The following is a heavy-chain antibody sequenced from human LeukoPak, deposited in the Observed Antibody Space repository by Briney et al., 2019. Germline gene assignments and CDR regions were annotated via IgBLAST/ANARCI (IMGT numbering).Heavy chain of an antibody. Sequence: PSETLSLTCTVSGGSINSGSYYWSWIRQSAGKGLEWIGRIYSSGSTDYNPSLKSRVSMSVDTSKNQFSLKLSSVTAADTALYYCARGYKPASGKDGAFDIWGQGTMVTVSS. CDR2: IYSSGST. V-gene: IGHV4-61*02. J-gene: IGHJ3*02. D-gene: IGHD6-13*01. CDR1: GGSINSGSYY. CDR3: ARGYKPASGKDGAFDI.